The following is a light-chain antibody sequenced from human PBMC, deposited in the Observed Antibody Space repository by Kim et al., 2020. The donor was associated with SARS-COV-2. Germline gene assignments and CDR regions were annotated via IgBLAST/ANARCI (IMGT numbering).Light chain of an antibody. CDR2: DVR. J-gene: IGLJ2*01. CDR3: SSYTSSSTLV. CDR1: SSDVGGYNY. Sequence: GQSITISCTGTSSDVGGYNYVSWYQQYPGKAPKLMIYDVRNRPSGVSNRFFGSKSANTASLTISGLQAEDEADYYCSSYTSSSTLVFGGGTQLNV. V-gene: IGLV2-14*03.